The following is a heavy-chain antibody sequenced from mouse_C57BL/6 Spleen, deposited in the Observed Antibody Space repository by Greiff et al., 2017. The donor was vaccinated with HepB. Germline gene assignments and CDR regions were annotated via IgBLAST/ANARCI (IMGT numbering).Heavy chain of an antibody. J-gene: IGHJ3*01. CDR1: GYTFTNYW. D-gene: IGHD2-4*01. V-gene: IGHV1-63*01. Sequence: VQLQQSGAELVRPGTSVKMSCKASGYTFTNYWIGWAKQRPGHGLEWIGDIYPGGGYTNYNEKFKGKATLTADKSSSTAYMQFSSLTSENSAIYYCARYDYDSAWFAYWGQGTLVTVSA. CDR2: IYPGGGYT. CDR3: ARYDYDSAWFAY.